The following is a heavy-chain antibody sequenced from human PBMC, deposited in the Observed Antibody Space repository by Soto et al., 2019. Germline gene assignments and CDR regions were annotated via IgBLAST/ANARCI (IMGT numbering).Heavy chain of an antibody. D-gene: IGHD1-26*01. Sequence: SETLPVTCTVSGGSISSGGYYWIWIRQHPGKGLEWIGYIYYSGSTYYNPSLKSRVTISVDTSKNQFSLKLSSVTAADTAVYYCARRSGEPNPNWFDPWGQGTLVTVST. J-gene: IGHJ5*02. V-gene: IGHV4-31*03. CDR3: ARRSGEPNPNWFDP. CDR2: IYYSGST. CDR1: GGSISSGGYY.